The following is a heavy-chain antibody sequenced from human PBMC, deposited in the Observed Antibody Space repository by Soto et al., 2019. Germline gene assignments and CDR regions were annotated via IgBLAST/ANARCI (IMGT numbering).Heavy chain of an antibody. CDR3: AKHVPTSVTTTTTGDAFGI. Sequence: QVQLVESGGGVVQPGRSLRLSCAASGFTFSSYGMHWVRQAPGKGLEWVAVISYYGSNKYYADSVKGRLTLSRDNSKNTRYLQMNSLRAKDTAVYYCAKHVPTSVTTTTTGDAFGIWGQGRMVTVSS. D-gene: IGHD4-17*01. CDR2: ISYYGSNK. CDR1: GFTFSSYG. J-gene: IGHJ3*02. V-gene: IGHV3-30*18.